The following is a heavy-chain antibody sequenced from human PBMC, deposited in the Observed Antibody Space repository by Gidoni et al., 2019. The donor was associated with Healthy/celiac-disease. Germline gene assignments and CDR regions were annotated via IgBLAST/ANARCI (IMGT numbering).Heavy chain of an antibody. J-gene: IGHJ3*02. CDR2: IYYSGST. CDR3: ATQTSGSYYRDAFDI. D-gene: IGHD1-26*01. Sequence: QVQLQESGPGLVKPSETLSLTCTVSGGSVSSGSYYWSWIRQPPGKGLEWIGYIYYSGSTNYNPSLKSRVTISVDTSKNQFSLKLSSVTAADTAVYYCATQTSGSYYRDAFDIWGQGTMVTVSS. CDR1: GGSVSSGSYY. V-gene: IGHV4-61*01.